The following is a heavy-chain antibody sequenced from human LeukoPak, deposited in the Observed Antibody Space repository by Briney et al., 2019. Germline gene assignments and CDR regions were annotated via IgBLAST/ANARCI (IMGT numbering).Heavy chain of an antibody. Sequence: SETLSLTCTVSGGSISSNNYYWGWIRQPPGKGLEWIGSIFHSGSTYYNPSLKSRVTISVDTSKNQFSLKLNSVTAADTAVYYCAKYARSTTMTTDWGQGTLVTVSS. CDR3: AKYARSTTMTTD. V-gene: IGHV4-39*01. CDR1: GGSISSNNYY. J-gene: IGHJ4*02. D-gene: IGHD4-17*01. CDR2: IFHSGST.